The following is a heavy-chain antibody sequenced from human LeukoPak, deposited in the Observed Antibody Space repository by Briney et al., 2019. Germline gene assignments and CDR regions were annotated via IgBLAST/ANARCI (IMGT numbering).Heavy chain of an antibody. CDR2: INHSGST. D-gene: IGHD3-16*02. CDR1: GGSFSGYY. CDR3: ARVAGYYDYVWGSYRLHYYFDY. V-gene: IGHV4-34*01. Sequence: PSETLSLTCAVYGGSFSGYYWSWIRQPPGKGLEWIGEINHSGSTNYNPSLKSRVTISVDTSKNQFSLKLSSVTAAVTAVYYCARVAGYYDYVWGSYRLHYYFDYWGQGTLVTVSS. J-gene: IGHJ4*02.